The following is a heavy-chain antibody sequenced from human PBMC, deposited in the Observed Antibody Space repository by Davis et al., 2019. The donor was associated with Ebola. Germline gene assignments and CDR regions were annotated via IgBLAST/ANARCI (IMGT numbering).Heavy chain of an antibody. CDR1: GFTFSSYW. Sequence: PSETLSLTCAASGFTFSSYWMSWVRQAPGKGLEWVANIKQDGREKYYVDSVKGRFTISRDNAKNSLYLQMNSLRAEDTAVYYCARGRGDYWGQGTLVTVSS. CDR3: ARGRGDY. D-gene: IGHD3-10*01. CDR2: IKQDGREK. J-gene: IGHJ4*02. V-gene: IGHV3-7*01.